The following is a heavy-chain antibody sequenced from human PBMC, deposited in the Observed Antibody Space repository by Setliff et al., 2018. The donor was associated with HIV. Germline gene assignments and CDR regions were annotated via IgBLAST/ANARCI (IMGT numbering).Heavy chain of an antibody. V-gene: IGHV4-59*08. J-gene: IGHJ5*02. Sequence: SETLSLTCTVSGGSIRSHYWSWIRQPPGKGLEWIGYNFNSGSTNYNPSLKSRVTISVDMSKNQFSLRLDSVTAADTAVYYCARQHGSSWRFDPWGQGTLVTVSS. D-gene: IGHD6-13*01. CDR1: GGSIRSHY. CDR3: ARQHGSSWRFDP. CDR2: NFNSGST.